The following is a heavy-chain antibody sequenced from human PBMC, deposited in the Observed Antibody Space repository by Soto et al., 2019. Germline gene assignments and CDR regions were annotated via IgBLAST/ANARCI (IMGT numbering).Heavy chain of an antibody. J-gene: IGHJ6*02. CDR1: GFTFSSYW. D-gene: IGHD6-19*01. Sequence: LRLSCAASGFTFSSYWMHWVRQAPGKGLVWVSRINSDGSSTSYADSVKGRFTISRDNAKNTLYLQMNSLRAEDTAVYYCARDGPSSGWYSESFWLLDYYYGMDVWGQGTTVTVSS. CDR2: INSDGSST. V-gene: IGHV3-74*01. CDR3: ARDGPSSGWYSESFWLLDYYYGMDV.